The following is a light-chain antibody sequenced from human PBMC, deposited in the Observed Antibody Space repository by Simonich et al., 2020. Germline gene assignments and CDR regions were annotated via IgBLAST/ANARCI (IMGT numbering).Light chain of an antibody. Sequence: EIVLTQSPDFRSVTPKEKGPITCRASKSIVSSIHWSQQKPAQSPKLLIKYASPAISGVPSRFSGSGSGTDFTLTINSLEAEDAATYYCHQSSSLPHTFGQGTKLEIK. J-gene: IGKJ2*01. CDR2: YAS. CDR3: HQSSSLPHT. V-gene: IGKV6-21*02. CDR1: KSIVSS.